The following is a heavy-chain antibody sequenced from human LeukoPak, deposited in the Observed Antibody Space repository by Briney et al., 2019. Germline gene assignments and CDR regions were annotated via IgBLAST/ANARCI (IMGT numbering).Heavy chain of an antibody. Sequence: GGSLRLSCAASGFTFSSYWMSWVRQAPGKGLEWVSAISGSGGSTYYADSVKGRFTISRDNSKNTLYLQMNSLRAEDTAVYYCAKARHIVVVTALDYWGQGTLVTVSS. CDR2: ISGSGGST. CDR3: AKARHIVVVTALDY. CDR1: GFTFSSYW. V-gene: IGHV3-23*01. D-gene: IGHD2-21*02. J-gene: IGHJ4*02.